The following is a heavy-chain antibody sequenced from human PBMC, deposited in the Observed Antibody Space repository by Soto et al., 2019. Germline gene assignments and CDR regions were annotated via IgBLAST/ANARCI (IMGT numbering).Heavy chain of an antibody. CDR3: ARTGLVRSDFFDY. V-gene: IGHV4-59*08. J-gene: IGHJ4*02. CDR2: IYYSGST. D-gene: IGHD6-6*01. Sequence: SETLSLTCTVSGGSISSYYWSWIRQPPGRGLEWIGYIYYSGSTNYNPSLKSRVTISVDTSKNQFSLKLSSVTAADTAVYYCARTGLVRSDFFDYCGQGTLVTVSP. CDR1: GGSISSYY.